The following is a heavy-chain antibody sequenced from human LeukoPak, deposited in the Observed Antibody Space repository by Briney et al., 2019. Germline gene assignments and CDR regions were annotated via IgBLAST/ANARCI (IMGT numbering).Heavy chain of an antibody. CDR3: ARDGRYSSSLAFDI. CDR1: GFTFSSYS. D-gene: IGHD6-6*01. Sequence: GGSLRLSCAASGFTFSSYSMNWVRQAPGKGLEWVSSISSSSSYICYADSVKGRFTISRDNAKNSLYLQMNSLRAEDTAVYYCARDGRYSSSLAFDIWGQGTMVTVSS. J-gene: IGHJ3*02. CDR2: ISSSSSYI. V-gene: IGHV3-21*01.